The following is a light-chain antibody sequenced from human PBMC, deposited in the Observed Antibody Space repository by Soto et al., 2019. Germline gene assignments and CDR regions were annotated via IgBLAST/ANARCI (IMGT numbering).Light chain of an antibody. V-gene: IGKV3-15*01. J-gene: IGKJ1*01. CDR2: GAS. Sequence: EIVMTQSPATLSVSPGERGTPSCRASQSVSSNLAWYQQKPGQAPRFLIYGASTRATGIPARFSGSGSGTEFTLTISSLQSEDFAVYYCQQYNNWPRTFGQGTKVDIK. CDR1: QSVSSN. CDR3: QQYNNWPRT.